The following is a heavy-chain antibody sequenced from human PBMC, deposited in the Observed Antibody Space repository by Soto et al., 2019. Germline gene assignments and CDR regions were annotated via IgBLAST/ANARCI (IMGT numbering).Heavy chain of an antibody. CDR1: GFTVSSNY. Sequence: EVPLVESGGGLVQPGGSLRLSCAASGFTVSSNYMSWVRQAPGKGLEWVSVIYSGGSTYYADSVKGRFTISRDNSKNTLYLQMNSLRAEDTAVYYCARDFGGRHPSDYWGQGTLVTVSS. J-gene: IGHJ4*02. V-gene: IGHV3-66*01. CDR3: ARDFGGRHPSDY. D-gene: IGHD3-16*01. CDR2: IYSGGST.